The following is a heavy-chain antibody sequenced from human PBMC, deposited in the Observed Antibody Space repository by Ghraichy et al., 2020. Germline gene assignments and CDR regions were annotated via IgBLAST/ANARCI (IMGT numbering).Heavy chain of an antibody. J-gene: IGHJ4*02. CDR1: GFTFSTYT. CDR3: ARGGGSFDY. D-gene: IGHD1-26*01. Sequence: GQSLNISCAASGFTFSTYTINWVRQAPGKGLEWVSSISSTSTYIDYADSVKGRFTISRDNAKNSLYLQMNSLRAEDTAVYYCARGGGSFDYWGQGALVTVSS. V-gene: IGHV3-21*01. CDR2: ISSTSTYI.